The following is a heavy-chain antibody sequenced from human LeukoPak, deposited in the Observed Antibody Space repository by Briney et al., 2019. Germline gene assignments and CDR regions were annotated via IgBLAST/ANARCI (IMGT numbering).Heavy chain of an antibody. J-gene: IGHJ4*02. D-gene: IGHD2-2*01. Sequence: KPSETLSLTCVVYGGSFSGYYWGWIRQPPGKGLEWIGSIYHTGNTYYNASLKSRVTISVDRSKNQFSLNLNSVTAADTAVYYCARHGGHCSSTSCYLDYWGQGTLVTVSS. CDR1: GGSFSGYY. CDR3: ARHGGHCSSTSCYLDY. V-gene: IGHV4-38-2*01. CDR2: IYHTGNT.